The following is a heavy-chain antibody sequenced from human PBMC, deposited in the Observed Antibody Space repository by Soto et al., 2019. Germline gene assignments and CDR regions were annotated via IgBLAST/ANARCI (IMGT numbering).Heavy chain of an antibody. CDR1: GGTFSSYT. CDR3: ARDGGVFGCSSTSCYGNWFDP. J-gene: IGHJ5*02. CDR2: IIPILGIA. Sequence: ASVKVSCKASGGTFSSYTISWVRQAPGQGLEWMGRIIPILGIANYAQKFQGRVTITADKSTSTAYMELSSLRSEDTAVYYCARDGGVFGCSSTSCYGNWFDPWGQGTLVTVSS. V-gene: IGHV1-69*04. D-gene: IGHD2-2*01.